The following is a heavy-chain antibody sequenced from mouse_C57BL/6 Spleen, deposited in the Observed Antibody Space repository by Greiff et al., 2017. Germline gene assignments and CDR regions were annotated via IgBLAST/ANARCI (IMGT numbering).Heavy chain of an antibody. D-gene: IGHD1-1*01. J-gene: IGHJ3*01. Sequence: VQLQQSGAELVKPGASVKLSCKASGYTFTSYWMHWVKQRPGQGLEWIGMIHPNSGSTNYNEKFKSKATLTVDKSSSTAYMQLSSLTSEDSAVYYCARELGSSSFAYWGQGTLVTVS. CDR3: ARELGSSSFAY. V-gene: IGHV1-64*01. CDR1: GYTFTSYW. CDR2: IHPNSGST.